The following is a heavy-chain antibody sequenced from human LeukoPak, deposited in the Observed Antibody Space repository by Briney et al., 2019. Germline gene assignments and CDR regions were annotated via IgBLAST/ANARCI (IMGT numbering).Heavy chain of an antibody. CDR1: GFTFSSYS. V-gene: IGHV3-21*01. CDR3: ARIAVTYTFDY. Sequence: GGSLRLSCAASGFTFSSYSMNWVRQAPGKGLEWVSSISYSSSYIYYADSVKGRFTISRDNAKNSLYLQMNSLRAEDTAVYYCARIAVTYTFDYWGQGTLVTVSS. J-gene: IGHJ4*02. CDR2: ISYSSSYI. D-gene: IGHD4-17*01.